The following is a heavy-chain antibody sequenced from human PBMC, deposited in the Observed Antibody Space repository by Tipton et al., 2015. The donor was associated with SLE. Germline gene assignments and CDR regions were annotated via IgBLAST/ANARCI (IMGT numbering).Heavy chain of an antibody. CDR1: GYSMSSGHY. CDR2: LYATGGG. CDR3: ARHGGYDYKAFDI. J-gene: IGHJ3*02. D-gene: IGHD5-12*01. Sequence: TLSLTCDVSGYSMSSGHYWGWIRQPPGKGLEWIGSLYATGGGDYNPSLKSRVTISLDTPKNQFSLKLSSVTAADTALYYCARHGGYDYKAFDIWGQGTMVTVS. V-gene: IGHV4-38-2*01.